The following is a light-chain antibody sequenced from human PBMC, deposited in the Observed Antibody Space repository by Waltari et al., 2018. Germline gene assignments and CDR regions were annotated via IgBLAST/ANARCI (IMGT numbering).Light chain of an antibody. Sequence: DIQMTQSPSSLSASVADRVTITCRESQSISSYLNWYQQKPGKAPKLLIYAASSLQSGVPSRFSGSGSGTDFTLTINSLQPEDFATYYCQQSSSTPPFTFGPGTKVDIK. CDR1: QSISSY. CDR2: AAS. CDR3: QQSSSTPPFT. J-gene: IGKJ3*01. V-gene: IGKV1-39*01.